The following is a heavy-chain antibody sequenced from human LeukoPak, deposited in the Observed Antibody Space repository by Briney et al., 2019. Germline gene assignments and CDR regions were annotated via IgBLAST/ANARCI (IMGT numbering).Heavy chain of an antibody. CDR3: ARGRSSSWSSFDY. V-gene: IGHV4-30-4*01. Sequence: SETLSLTCTVSGGSISSGDYYWSWIRQPPGKGREWIGYIYNNGRTYYNPSLKSRVTISVDTSKNLFSLKVSSVTAADAAVYYCARGRSSSWSSFDYWGQGTLVTVSS. D-gene: IGHD6-13*01. CDR1: GGSISSGDYY. CDR2: IYNNGRT. J-gene: IGHJ4*02.